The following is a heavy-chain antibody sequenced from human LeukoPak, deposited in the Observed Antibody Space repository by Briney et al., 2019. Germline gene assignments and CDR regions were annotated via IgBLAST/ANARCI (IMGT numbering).Heavy chain of an antibody. D-gene: IGHD3-16*01. CDR3: ARGGYDYVWGSYVVGIPRPGYFDY. J-gene: IGHJ4*02. V-gene: IGHV4-4*07. CDR1: GGSISSYY. CDR2: IYTSGST. Sequence: SETLSLTCTVSGGSISSYYWSWIRQPAGKGLEWIGRIYTSGSTNYNPSLKSRVTMSVDTSKNQFSLKLSSVTAADTAVYYCARGGYDYVWGSYVVGIPRPGYFDYWGQETLVTVSS.